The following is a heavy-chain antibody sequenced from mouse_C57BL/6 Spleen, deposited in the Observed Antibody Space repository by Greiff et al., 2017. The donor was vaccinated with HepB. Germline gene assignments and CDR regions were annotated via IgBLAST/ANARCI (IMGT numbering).Heavy chain of an antibody. V-gene: IGHV1-72*01. CDR3: ARSGLGSSPAWFAY. Sequence: QVQLKESGAELVKPGASVKLSCKASGYTFTSYWMHWVKQRPGRGLEWIGRIDPNSGGTKYNEKFKSKATLTVDKPSSTAYMQLSSLTSEDSAVYDGARSGLGSSPAWFAYWGQGTLVTVSA. D-gene: IGHD1-1*01. J-gene: IGHJ3*01. CDR1: GYTFTSYW. CDR2: IDPNSGGT.